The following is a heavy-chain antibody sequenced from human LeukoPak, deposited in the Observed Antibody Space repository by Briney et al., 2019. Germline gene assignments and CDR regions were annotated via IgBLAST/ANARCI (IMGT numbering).Heavy chain of an antibody. CDR2: IWYDGSNK. Sequence: GSLRLSCAASGFTFSSYGMHWVHQAPGKGLEWVAVIWYDGSNKYYADSVKGRFTISRDNSKNTLYLQMNSLRAEDTAVYYCAKDSRIADYYFEYWGQGTLVTVSS. CDR1: GFTFSSYG. V-gene: IGHV3-33*06. D-gene: IGHD6-13*01. J-gene: IGHJ4*02. CDR3: AKDSRIADYYFEY.